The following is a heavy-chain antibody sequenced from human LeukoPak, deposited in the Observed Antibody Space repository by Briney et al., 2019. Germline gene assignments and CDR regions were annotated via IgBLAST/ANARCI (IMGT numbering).Heavy chain of an antibody. Sequence: SETLSLTCGVYGGSFSDSYWSWIRQPPGKGLEWIGEINHSGSTNYNPSLKSRVTISVDTSKNQFSLKVYSVTAADTAVYYCAKDRGGYSYGPWGRGTLVTVSS. D-gene: IGHD5-18*01. CDR1: GGSFSDSY. CDR2: INHSGST. CDR3: AKDRGGYSYGP. V-gene: IGHV4-34*01. J-gene: IGHJ5*02.